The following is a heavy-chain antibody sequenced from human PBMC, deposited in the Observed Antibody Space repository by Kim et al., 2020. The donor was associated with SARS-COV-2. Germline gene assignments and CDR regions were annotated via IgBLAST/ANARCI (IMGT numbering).Heavy chain of an antibody. V-gene: IGHV1-24*01. Sequence: ASVKVSCKVSGYTLTELSMHWVRQAPGKGLEWMGGFDPEDGETIYAQKFQGRVTMTEDTSTDTAYMELSSLRSEDTAVYYCATAPPMVRGVDNWFDPWGQGTLVTVSP. J-gene: IGHJ5*02. D-gene: IGHD3-10*01. CDR1: GYTLTELS. CDR2: FDPEDGET. CDR3: ATAPPMVRGVDNWFDP.